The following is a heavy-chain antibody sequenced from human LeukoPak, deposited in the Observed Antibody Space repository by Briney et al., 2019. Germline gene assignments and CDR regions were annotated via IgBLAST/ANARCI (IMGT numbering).Heavy chain of an antibody. CDR2: VDPGDSNT. Sequence: GESLKISCKGSRYSFTSYWISWVRQMPGKGLEWMGRVDPGDSNTKYSPAFEGHVTFSADKSISTAFLQWSSLEASDTAVYYCARGGWLDDYWGQGTLVTVSS. D-gene: IGHD6-19*01. CDR3: ARGGWLDDY. J-gene: IGHJ4*02. V-gene: IGHV5-10-1*01. CDR1: RYSFTSYW.